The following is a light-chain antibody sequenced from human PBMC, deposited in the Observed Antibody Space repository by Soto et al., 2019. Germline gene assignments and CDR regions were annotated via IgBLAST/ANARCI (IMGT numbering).Light chain of an antibody. CDR2: DAS. V-gene: IGKV3-20*01. CDR3: QQCGSSGT. J-gene: IGKJ1*01. Sequence: EFVLTQSPGTLSLSPGERATLSCRASQTVRNNYLAWYQQKPGQAPRLLIYDASSRATGIPDRFSGGGSGTDFTLTISRLEPEDFAVYYCQQCGSSGTFGQGTKVDI. CDR1: QTVRNNY.